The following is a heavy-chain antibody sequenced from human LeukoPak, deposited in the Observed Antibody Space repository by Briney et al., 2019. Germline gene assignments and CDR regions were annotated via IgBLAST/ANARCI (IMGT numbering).Heavy chain of an antibody. D-gene: IGHD3-10*01. CDR2: IYYSGST. CDR3: ARQVAVGLSGDY. J-gene: IGHJ4*02. CDR1: GGSISSSIYY. V-gene: IGHV4-39*01. Sequence: SETLSLTCTVSGGSISSSIYYWGWIRQPPGKGLEWIGSIYYSGSTYYNPSLKSRVTISVDTSKNQFSLKLSSVTAADTAVYYCARQVAVGLSGDYWGQGTLVTVSS.